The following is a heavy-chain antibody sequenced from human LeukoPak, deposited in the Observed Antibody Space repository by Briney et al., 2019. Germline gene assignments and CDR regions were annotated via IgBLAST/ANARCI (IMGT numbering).Heavy chain of an antibody. Sequence: GGSLRLSCAASRFTFSSYWMSWVRQAPGKGLQWVAYIRYDGSNQQYADSVKGRFSISRDRSKNILYLQMNSLRAEDTAVYSCAKDRCSNGIGCYYYYMDVWGKGTTVTISS. V-gene: IGHV3-30*02. CDR3: AKDRCSNGIGCYYYYMDV. CDR2: IRYDGSNQ. CDR1: RFTFSSYW. D-gene: IGHD2-8*01. J-gene: IGHJ6*03.